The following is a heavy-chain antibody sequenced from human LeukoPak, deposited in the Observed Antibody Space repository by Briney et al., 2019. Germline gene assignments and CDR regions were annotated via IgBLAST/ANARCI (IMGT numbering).Heavy chain of an antibody. CDR3: ARGWELR. D-gene: IGHD4-23*01. V-gene: IGHV3-23*01. J-gene: IGHJ4*02. CDR2: ITGSVASP. Sequence: GPSPRLPWVASGFTFTNYAMSSVRHAPGKGVEWVSAITGSVASPSYADTVQGRFTISRDNSTNTLSLQMNSLRAEDTDVYYCARGWELRWGQGTLVTVSS. CDR1: GFTFTNYA.